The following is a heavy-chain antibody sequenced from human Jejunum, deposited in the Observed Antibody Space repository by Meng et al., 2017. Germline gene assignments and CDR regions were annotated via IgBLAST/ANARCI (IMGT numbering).Heavy chain of an antibody. CDR1: GDPSSGPY. V-gene: IGHV4-59*11. CDR2: VYDNGNT. CDR3: ARRAVGARGWIDP. Sequence: VQLQKSGPGLVKPSETLSLPCTVSGDPSSGPYWNWIRQPPGKGLEWIGCVYDNGNTNYNPSLKSRATMSLDTSKNQFSLRLSSVTAEDTAVYYCARRAVGARGWIDPWGQGTLVTVSS. D-gene: IGHD4/OR15-4a*01. J-gene: IGHJ5*02.